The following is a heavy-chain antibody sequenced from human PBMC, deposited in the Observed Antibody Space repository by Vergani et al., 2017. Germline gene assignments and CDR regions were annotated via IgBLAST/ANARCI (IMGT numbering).Heavy chain of an antibody. Sequence: EVQLVESGGGLVQPGRSLRLSCAASGFTFDDYAMHWVRQAPGKGLEWVSGISWNSGSRGYADSVKGRFTISRDNAKNSLYLQMNSLRAEDTALYYCAKGEFELITDVFDIWGQGTMVIVSS. J-gene: IGHJ3*02. V-gene: IGHV3-9*01. D-gene: IGHD3-16*01. CDR1: GFTFDDYA. CDR2: ISWNSGSR. CDR3: AKGEFELITDVFDI.